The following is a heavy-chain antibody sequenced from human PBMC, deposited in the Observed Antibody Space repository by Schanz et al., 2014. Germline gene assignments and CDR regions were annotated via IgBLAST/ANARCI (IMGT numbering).Heavy chain of an antibody. CDR3: ARGRTFDY. J-gene: IGHJ4*02. CDR1: GYTFTSYG. Sequence: QVQLVQSGAEVKKPGASVKVSCKASGYTFTSYGINWVRQAPGQGLEWMGWISPYTGNTHYFDKMEGRVTMTTDTSTSTAYMELSSLRSEDTAVYYCARGRTFDYWGQGTLVTVSS. CDR2: ISPYTGNT. V-gene: IGHV1-18*01.